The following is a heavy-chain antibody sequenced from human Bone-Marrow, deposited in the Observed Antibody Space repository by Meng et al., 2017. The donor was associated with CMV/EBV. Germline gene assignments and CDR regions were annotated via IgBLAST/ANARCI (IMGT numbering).Heavy chain of an antibody. Sequence: GESLKISCAASGFTFSSYAMSWVRQAPGKGLEWVSAISGSGGSTYYADSVKGRFTISRDNSKNTLYLQMNSLRAEDTAVYYCAKGRRSYCSSTSCSGVADWGQGTLVTVSS. V-gene: IGHV3-23*01. CDR2: ISGSGGST. CDR3: AKGRRSYCSSTSCSGVAD. D-gene: IGHD2-2*01. J-gene: IGHJ4*02. CDR1: GFTFSSYA.